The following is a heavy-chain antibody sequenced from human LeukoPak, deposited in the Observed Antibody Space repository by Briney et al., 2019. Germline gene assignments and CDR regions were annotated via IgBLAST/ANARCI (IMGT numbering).Heavy chain of an antibody. CDR2: VYYSGTT. V-gene: IGHV4-39*01. Sequence: SETLSLTCTVSGGSVSSSSSYWAWIRQPPGRGLEWIGSVYYSGTTYYNTSLESRVTISEDTSRNRFSLMLSSVTAADTAVYYCVRQISDYYYYYLDVWGEGTTVIVSS. CDR1: GGSVSSSSSY. CDR3: VRQISDYYYYYLDV. J-gene: IGHJ6*03.